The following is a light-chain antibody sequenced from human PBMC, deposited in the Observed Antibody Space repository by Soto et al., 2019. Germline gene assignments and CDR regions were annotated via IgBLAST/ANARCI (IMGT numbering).Light chain of an antibody. Sequence: TYLNWYQQKPGKAXXLLIYAASSLQSGVPSRFSGSGSETDFTLTISSLQPEDFANHSCQHITTWTFGQGTKVDIK. J-gene: IGKJ1*01. CDR1: TY. V-gene: IGKV1-39*01. CDR2: AAS. CDR3: QHITTWT.